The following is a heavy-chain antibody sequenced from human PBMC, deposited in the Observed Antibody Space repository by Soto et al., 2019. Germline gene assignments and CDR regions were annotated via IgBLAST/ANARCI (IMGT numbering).Heavy chain of an antibody. CDR1: GFTFSSYE. V-gene: IGHV3-48*03. CDR2: ISSSGTTI. D-gene: IGHD3-10*01. Sequence: GGALVVCCAPSGFTFSSYEMNWVRQAPGKGLEWVSYISSSGTTIHYADSVKGRFTISRDNAKNSLYLQMNSLRAEDTDVYYCARVGTWGQGTLVTVSS. CDR3: ARVGT. J-gene: IGHJ4*02.